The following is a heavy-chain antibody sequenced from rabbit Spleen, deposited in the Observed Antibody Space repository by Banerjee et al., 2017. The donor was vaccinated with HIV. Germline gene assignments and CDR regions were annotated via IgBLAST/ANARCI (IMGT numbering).Heavy chain of an antibody. V-gene: IGHV1S45*01. D-gene: IGHD4-1*01. Sequence: QEQLVESGGGLVQPEGSLTLTCTASGFTISSNYYMCWVRQAPGKGLEWIACIGSGSTGKTAYASWAKGRFTNSKTAAPTVTLQMTSLTAADMATYFCARGGVDGTVGLGWWGPGTLVTVS. CDR3: ARGGVDGTVGLGW. CDR1: GFTISSNYY. CDR2: IGSGSTGKT. J-gene: IGHJ4*01.